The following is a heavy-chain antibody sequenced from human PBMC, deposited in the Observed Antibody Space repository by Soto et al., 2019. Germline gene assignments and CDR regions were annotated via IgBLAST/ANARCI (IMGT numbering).Heavy chain of an antibody. CDR3: VRHGNGTPFYFDF. J-gene: IGHJ4*02. CDR1: GYRFINYW. CDR2: IDPSDSYT. Sequence: EVQLVQSGAEVKKHGESLRLSCQGSGYRFINYWISWVRQMPGKGLEWVGRIDPSDSYTVYSPSFQGHVTISIDTAINTAFLEWRSLQASDTAMYYCVRHGNGTPFYFDFWGRGTLVPVSS. D-gene: IGHD1-1*01. V-gene: IGHV5-10-1*03.